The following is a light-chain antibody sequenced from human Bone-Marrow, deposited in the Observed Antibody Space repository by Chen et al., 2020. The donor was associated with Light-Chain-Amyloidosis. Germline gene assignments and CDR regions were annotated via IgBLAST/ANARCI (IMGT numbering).Light chain of an antibody. Sequence: QSALTQPASVSVSPGQSITISCTGTSSDVGSYNLVSWYQQHPGKAPQLMIYEVTKRPSGVSNRFSGAKSGNTASLTSSGLQTEDEADYYCCSYAGSSTLVLGGGTKLTVL. J-gene: IGLJ2*01. V-gene: IGLV2-23*02. CDR3: CSYAGSSTLV. CDR2: EVT. CDR1: SSDVGSYNL.